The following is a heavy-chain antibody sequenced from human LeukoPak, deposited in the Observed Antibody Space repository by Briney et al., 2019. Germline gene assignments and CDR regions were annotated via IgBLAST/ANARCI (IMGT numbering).Heavy chain of an antibody. V-gene: IGHV1-8*01. CDR2: MNPNSGNT. D-gene: IGHD6-19*01. CDR3: ATEAVGVPKGDY. Sequence: SVKVSCKASGYTFTSYDINWVRQATGQGLEWMGWMNPNSGNTGYAQKLQGRVTMTRNTSISTAYMELSSLRSEDTAVYYCATEAVGVPKGDYWGQGTLVTVSS. J-gene: IGHJ4*02. CDR1: GYTFTSYD.